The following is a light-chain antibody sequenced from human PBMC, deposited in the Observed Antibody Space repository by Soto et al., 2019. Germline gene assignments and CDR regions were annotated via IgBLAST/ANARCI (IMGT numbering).Light chain of an antibody. CDR1: QSVSSY. CDR3: QQRSNWPT. CDR2: DAS. V-gene: IGKV3-11*01. J-gene: IGKJ3*01. Sequence: EIVMTQSPATLSLSPGERATLSCRASQSVSSYLAWYQQKPGQAPRLLIYDASNRATGIPARFSGSGSGTDFTLTISSLEPEDLAVYYCQQRSNWPTFGPGTKVDL.